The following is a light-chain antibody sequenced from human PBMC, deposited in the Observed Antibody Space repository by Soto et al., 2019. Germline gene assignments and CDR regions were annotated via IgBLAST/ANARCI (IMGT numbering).Light chain of an antibody. CDR3: SSYTSSSTLV. J-gene: IGLJ1*01. V-gene: IGLV2-14*01. Sequence: QSALTQPASASGSPGQSITISCTGTSSDVGGYNYVSWYQQHPDKAPKLMIYEVSNRPSGVSNRFSGSKSGNTASLTISGLQAEDEADSYCSSYTSSSTLVFGAGTKLTVL. CDR1: SSDVGGYNY. CDR2: EVS.